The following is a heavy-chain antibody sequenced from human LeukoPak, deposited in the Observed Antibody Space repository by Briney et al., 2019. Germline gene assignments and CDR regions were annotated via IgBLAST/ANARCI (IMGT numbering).Heavy chain of an antibody. D-gene: IGHD6-19*01. J-gene: IGHJ4*02. CDR1: GFTFDDYA. Sequence: GGSLRLSCAASGFTFDDYAMHWVRQAPGKGLEWVSGISWNSGSIGYADSVKGRFTISRDNAKNSLYLQMNSLRAEDTALYYCAKDTAVAGISFYYFDYWGQGTLVTVSS. CDR2: ISWNSGSI. V-gene: IGHV3-9*01. CDR3: AKDTAVAGISFYYFDY.